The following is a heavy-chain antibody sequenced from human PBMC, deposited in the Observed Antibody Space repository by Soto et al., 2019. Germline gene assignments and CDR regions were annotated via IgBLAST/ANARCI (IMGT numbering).Heavy chain of an antibody. Sequence: PSETVSLTCTFSCGSIISGDYYWSWIRQPPGKGLEWIGYIYYSGSTYYNPSLKSRVTISVDTSKNQFSLKLSSVTAADTAVYYCARGGDDYGDSRGWFDPWGQGTLVT. CDR1: CGSIISGDYY. D-gene: IGHD4-17*01. J-gene: IGHJ5*02. CDR3: ARGGDDYGDSRGWFDP. V-gene: IGHV4-30-4*01. CDR2: IYYSGST.